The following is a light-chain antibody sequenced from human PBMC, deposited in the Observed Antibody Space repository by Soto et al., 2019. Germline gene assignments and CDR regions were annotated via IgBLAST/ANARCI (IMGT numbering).Light chain of an antibody. J-gene: IGLJ3*02. Sequence: QSLLAQPPFPSGSPRHSVTLPFTRTRRDVGGYNYVSWYQQYPGRAPKLMIYEVTKRPSGVPDRFSGSKSGNTASLTVSGLQAEDEADYYCSSYAASNNFYFVFGGGTKVTVL. CDR1: RRDVGGYNY. CDR3: SSYAASNNFYFV. CDR2: EVT. V-gene: IGLV2-8*01.